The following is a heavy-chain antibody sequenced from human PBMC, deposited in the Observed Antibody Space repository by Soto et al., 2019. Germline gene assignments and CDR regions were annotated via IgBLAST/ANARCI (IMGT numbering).Heavy chain of an antibody. V-gene: IGHV3-7*01. CDR2: VNQDVSGK. Sequence: EVQLVESGGGLVQPGGSLRLSCAASGFTFSSYWMSWVRQAPGKGLEWEANVNQDVSGKYYVDSVNGRFTISRDNARNSLFLQMNSLRAEDTAIYYCARGSQWQADYWGQGTLVTVSS. CDR1: GFTFSSYW. D-gene: IGHD6-19*01. J-gene: IGHJ4*02. CDR3: ARGSQWQADY.